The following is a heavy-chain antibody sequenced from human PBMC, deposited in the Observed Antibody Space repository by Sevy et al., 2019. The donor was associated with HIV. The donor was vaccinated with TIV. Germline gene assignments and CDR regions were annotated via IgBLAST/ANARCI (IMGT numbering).Heavy chain of an antibody. CDR2: INSPGTT. CDR3: AKGEGVGYLPYFDY. Sequence: GGSLRLSCAASGFIVSNYAMTWVRQAPGKGLEWVSSINSPGTTYYADSVKGRFTISRDNSKNTLYLQMNSLRVDDTAVYSCAKGEGVGYLPYFDYWGQGTLVTVS. D-gene: IGHD1-26*01. J-gene: IGHJ4*02. V-gene: IGHV3-23*01. CDR1: GFIVSNYA.